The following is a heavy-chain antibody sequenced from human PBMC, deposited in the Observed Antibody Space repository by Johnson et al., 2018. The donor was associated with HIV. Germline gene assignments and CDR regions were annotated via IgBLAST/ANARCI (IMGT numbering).Heavy chain of an antibody. J-gene: IGHJ3*02. CDR2: IDTAGDT. D-gene: IGHD5-12*01. Sequence: VQLVESGGGVVQPGGSLRLSCAASGFTFSSYGMHWVRQATGKGLEWVSEIDTAGDTYYPGSVKGRFTTSRENAKNSLYLQMNSLRAGDTAVYYCSTDRYSGYVGIWGQGTMVTVSS. CDR1: GFTFSSYG. V-gene: IGHV3-13*01. CDR3: STDRYSGYVGI.